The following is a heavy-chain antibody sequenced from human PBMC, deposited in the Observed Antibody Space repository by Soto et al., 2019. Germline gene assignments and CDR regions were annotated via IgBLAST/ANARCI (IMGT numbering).Heavy chain of an antibody. CDR2: INSGGNIT. D-gene: IGHD2-21*01. CDR3: ARSLWSPYFYYGLDV. CDR1: GFALSRYW. Sequence: LVESGGASVQPGGSLILYCTASGFALSRYWMYWVRQVPGKGPEWVSHINSGGNITPYADSVRGRFTISRDNSKNTVYLDMHSLTTDDTAVYSCARSLWSPYFYYGLDVWGHGTTVTVSS. V-gene: IGHV3-74*01. J-gene: IGHJ6*02.